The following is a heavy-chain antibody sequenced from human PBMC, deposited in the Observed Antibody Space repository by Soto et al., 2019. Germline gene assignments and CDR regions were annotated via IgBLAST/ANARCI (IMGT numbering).Heavy chain of an antibody. CDR1: GGSISSSSYY. D-gene: IGHD3-16*01. V-gene: IGHV4-39*01. J-gene: IGHJ6*02. CDR2: IYYSGST. CDR3: ARWGRDYYYGMDV. Sequence: PSETLSLTCTVSGGSISSSSYYWGWLRQPPGKGLEWIGSIYYSGSTYYNPSLKSRVTISVDTSKNQFSLKLSSVTAADTAVYYCARWGRDYYYGMDVWGQGTTVTVSS.